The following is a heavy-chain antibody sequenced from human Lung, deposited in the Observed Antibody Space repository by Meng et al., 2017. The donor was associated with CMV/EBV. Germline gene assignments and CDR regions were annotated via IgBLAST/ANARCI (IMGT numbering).Heavy chain of an antibody. CDR3: ARDALYSTSAAFDI. V-gene: IGHV3-30*04. J-gene: IGHJ3*02. CDR1: GFPFSSYA. D-gene: IGHD6-6*01. CDR2: ISFDGSNK. Sequence: GESXKISCAASGFPFSSYAMHWVRQAPGKGLEWVAVISFDGSNKYYADSVKGRFTISRDISKNTLYLQMNSLRAEDTAVYYCARDALYSTSAAFDIWGQGXMVTVSS.